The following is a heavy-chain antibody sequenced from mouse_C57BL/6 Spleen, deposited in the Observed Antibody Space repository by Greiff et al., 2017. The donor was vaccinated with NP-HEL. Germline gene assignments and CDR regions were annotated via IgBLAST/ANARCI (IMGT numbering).Heavy chain of an antibody. CDR2: ISSGGSYT. CDR1: GFTFSSYG. CDR3: ARRGDEGAMDY. Sequence: EVQGVESGGDLVKPGGSLKLSCAASGFTFSSYGMSWVRQTPDKRLEWVATISSGGSYTYYPDSVKGRFTISRDNAKNTLYLQMSSLESEDTAMYYCARRGDEGAMDYWGQGTSVTVSS. J-gene: IGHJ4*01. V-gene: IGHV5-6*01.